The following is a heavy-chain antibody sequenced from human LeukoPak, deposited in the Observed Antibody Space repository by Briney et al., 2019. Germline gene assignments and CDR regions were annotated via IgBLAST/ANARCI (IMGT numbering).Heavy chain of an antibody. D-gene: IGHD3-22*01. J-gene: IGHJ3*02. V-gene: IGHV4-34*01. CDR1: GGSFSGYY. CDR2: INHSGST. Sequence: SETLSLTCAVYGGSFSGYYWSWIRQPPGKGLEWIGEINHSGSTNYNPSLKSRVTISVDTSKNQFSLKLSSVTAADTAVYYCARDGYYDSSGYYYDAFDIWGQGTMVTVSS. CDR3: ARDGYYDSSGYYYDAFDI.